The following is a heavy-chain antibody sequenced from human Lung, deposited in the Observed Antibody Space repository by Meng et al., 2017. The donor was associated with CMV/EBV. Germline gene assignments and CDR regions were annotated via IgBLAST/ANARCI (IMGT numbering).Heavy chain of an antibody. J-gene: IGHJ4*02. CDR3: ARIGLCSGTTCYTGDYSSRHFDY. CDR2: IIPIFGTA. D-gene: IGHD2-2*02. V-gene: IGHV1-69*05. Sequence: WVRQAPGQGLEWVGGIIPIFGTANYAQNFQGRVTITTDESRSTAYMELSSLRSEDTAVYYCARIGLCSGTTCYTGDYSSRHFDYWGQGTLVTVSS.